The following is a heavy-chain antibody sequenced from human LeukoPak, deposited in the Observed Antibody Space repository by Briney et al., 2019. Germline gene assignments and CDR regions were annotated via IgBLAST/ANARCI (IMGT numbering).Heavy chain of an antibody. V-gene: IGHV4-59*01. CDR1: GGSISSYY. Sequence: SETLSLTCTVSGGSISSYYWSWIRQPPGKGLEWIGYIYDSGSTNYNPSLKSRVTISVDTSKNQFSLKLSSVTAADTAVYYCARDSPLYCSSTSCYTVYAFDIWGQGTMVTVSS. J-gene: IGHJ3*02. CDR2: IYDSGST. D-gene: IGHD2-2*02. CDR3: ARDSPLYCSSTSCYTVYAFDI.